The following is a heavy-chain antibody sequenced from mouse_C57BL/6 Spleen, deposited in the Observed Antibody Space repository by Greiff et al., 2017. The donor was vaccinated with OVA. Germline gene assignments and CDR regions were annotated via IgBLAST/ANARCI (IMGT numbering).Heavy chain of an antibody. J-gene: IGHJ2*01. Sequence: QVQLQQPGAELVMPGASVKLSCKASGYTFTSYWMHWVKQRPGQGLEWIGEIDPSDSYTNYKQKFKGKSKLTVDKSSITAYLHLSGLTSDDSAVYYCARSRGSSGYNYWGQGTTLTVSS. CDR2: IDPSDSYT. CDR3: ARSRGSSGYNY. D-gene: IGHD3-2*02. V-gene: IGHV1-69*01. CDR1: GYTFTSYW.